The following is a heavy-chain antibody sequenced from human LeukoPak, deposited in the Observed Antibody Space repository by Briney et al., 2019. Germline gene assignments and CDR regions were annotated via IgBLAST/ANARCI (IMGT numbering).Heavy chain of an antibody. CDR1: GFTFSTYS. CDR3: ARDISVGSPCFDY. D-gene: IGHD2-15*01. J-gene: IGHJ4*02. V-gene: IGHV3-21*01. Sequence: GGSLRLSCAASGFTFSTYSMNWVRQAPGKRLEWVSSISSSSGYIYYADSVKGRFTISRDNAKNSLYLQMNTLRAEDTAVYYCARDISVGSPCFDYWGQGTLVTVSS. CDR2: ISSSSGYI.